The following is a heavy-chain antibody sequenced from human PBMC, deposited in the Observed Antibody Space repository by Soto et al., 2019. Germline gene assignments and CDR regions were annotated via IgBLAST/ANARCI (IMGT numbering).Heavy chain of an antibody. V-gene: IGHV3-30-3*01. Sequence: SLRLSCAASGFTFSSYAMHWVRQAPGKGLEWVAVISYDGSNKYYADSVKGRFTISRDNSKNTLYLQMNSLRAEDTAVYYCARAVLAYYYDSSGYYFDYWGQGTLVTVSS. J-gene: IGHJ4*02. D-gene: IGHD3-22*01. CDR2: ISYDGSNK. CDR1: GFTFSSYA. CDR3: ARAVLAYYYDSSGYYFDY.